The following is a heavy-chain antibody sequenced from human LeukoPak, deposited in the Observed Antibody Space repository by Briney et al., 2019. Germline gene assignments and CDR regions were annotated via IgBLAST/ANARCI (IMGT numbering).Heavy chain of an antibody. Sequence: LGGSLSPSCAASGFPASGNYMSWVRPAPGKGLEWVSAIYSGGSTYYADSVKGRFTISRDTTTNTLYLQMNSLRAEDTAVYYCARAMDTSASLFDYWGQGTPVTVSS. V-gene: IGHV3-53*01. D-gene: IGHD6-6*01. CDR2: IYSGGST. CDR1: GFPASGNY. J-gene: IGHJ4*02. CDR3: ARAMDTSASLFDY.